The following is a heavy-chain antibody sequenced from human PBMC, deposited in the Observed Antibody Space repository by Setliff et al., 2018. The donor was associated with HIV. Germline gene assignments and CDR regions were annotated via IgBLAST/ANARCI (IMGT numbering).Heavy chain of an antibody. Sequence: ASETLSLTCVASGGSLSSYYWNWIRQTPGKGLEWNGEIHPTGHINYNPSYKSRVTVSLDTSKIQFSLKLNSVTAADTGVYYCAAFDSGRDVWGQGTLVTVSS. V-gene: IGHV4-34*01. J-gene: IGHJ4*02. CDR2: IHPTGHI. CDR1: GGSLSSYY. CDR3: AAFDSGRDV. D-gene: IGHD6-19*01.